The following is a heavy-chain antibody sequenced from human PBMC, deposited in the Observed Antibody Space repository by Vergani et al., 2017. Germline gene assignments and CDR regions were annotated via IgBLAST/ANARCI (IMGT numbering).Heavy chain of an antibody. D-gene: IGHD4-23*01. J-gene: IGHJ3*02. CDR3: ARGGYGGNPGAFDI. Sequence: QVQLQESGPGLVKPSETLSLTCTVSGGPISSYYWSWIRQPPGKGLEWIGYIYYSGSTNYNPSLKSRVTISVDTSKNQFSLKLSAVTAADTAVYYCARGGYGGNPGAFDIWGQGTMVTVSS. CDR2: IYYSGST. CDR1: GGPISSYY. V-gene: IGHV4-59*01.